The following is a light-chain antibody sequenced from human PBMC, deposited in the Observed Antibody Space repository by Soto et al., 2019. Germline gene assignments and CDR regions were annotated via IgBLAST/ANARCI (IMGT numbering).Light chain of an antibody. CDR1: QDINNW. J-gene: IGKJ4*01. V-gene: IGKV1D-12*01. CDR3: QQANSFPLT. CDR2: TTS. Sequence: DIQVTQSPSSVSASVGDRVTITCRASQDINNWLAWYQQKPGKAPKLLIYTTSNLQSGVPSRFSVSGSGTDFTLTINSLQPEDFATYYCQQANSFPLTFGGGTKVEIK.